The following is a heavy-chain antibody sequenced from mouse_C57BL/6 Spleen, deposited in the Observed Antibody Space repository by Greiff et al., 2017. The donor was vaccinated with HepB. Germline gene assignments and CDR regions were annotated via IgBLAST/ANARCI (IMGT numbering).Heavy chain of an antibody. D-gene: IGHD3-2*02. Sequence: QVQLQQSGAELVKPGASVKISCKASGYAFSSYWMNWVKQRPGKGLEWIGQIYPGDGDTNYNGKFKGKATLTADKSSSTAYMQLSSLTSEDSAVYFCARRSSGYDWFAYWGQGTLVTVSA. J-gene: IGHJ3*01. CDR1: GYAFSSYW. CDR2: IYPGDGDT. V-gene: IGHV1-80*01. CDR3: ARRSSGYDWFAY.